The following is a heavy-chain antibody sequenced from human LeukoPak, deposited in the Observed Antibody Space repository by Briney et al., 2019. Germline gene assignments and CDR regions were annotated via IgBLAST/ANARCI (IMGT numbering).Heavy chain of an antibody. Sequence: PGGSLRLSCAASGFTFSTYAMSWVRQAPGKGLEWVSAISGSGGTTYYADSAKGRFTISRDNSKNMLYLQMNSLRAEDTAVYYCASPGGLDYWGQGTLVTVSS. CDR3: ASPGGLDY. D-gene: IGHD3-16*01. CDR2: ISGSGGTT. V-gene: IGHV3-23*01. CDR1: GFTFSTYA. J-gene: IGHJ4*02.